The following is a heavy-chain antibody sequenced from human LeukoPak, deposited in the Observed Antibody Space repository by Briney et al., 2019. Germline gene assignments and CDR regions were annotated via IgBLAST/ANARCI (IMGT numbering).Heavy chain of an antibody. CDR3: ARDVVGSLDY. D-gene: IGHD1-26*01. J-gene: IGHJ4*02. Sequence: GGSLRLSCAASGFTFSSYWMAWVRQAPGKGLEWVANIKGDESARHQADSVKGRFTISRDNTRNSLYLQMTNLRGDDTAVYYCARDVVGSLDYWGRGTLVTVSS. CDR2: IKGDESAR. V-gene: IGHV3-7*01. CDR1: GFTFSSYW.